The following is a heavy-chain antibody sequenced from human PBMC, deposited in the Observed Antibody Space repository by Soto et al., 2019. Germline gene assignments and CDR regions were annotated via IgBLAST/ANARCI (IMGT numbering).Heavy chain of an antibody. V-gene: IGHV3-23*01. D-gene: IGHD3-16*01. CDR1: GFTFGTYA. J-gene: IGHJ6*03. CDR3: AKFRGPSYSYYYMDV. Sequence: EVQLLESGGGLVQPGGSLRLSCAASGFTFGTYAMKWLRQAPGRGLECVSVISGSGRTTYYADSVKGRFTVSRDNSKNTMYLQMSSLRAEDTALYYCAKFRGPSYSYYYMDVWGKGTTVTVSS. CDR2: ISGSGRTT.